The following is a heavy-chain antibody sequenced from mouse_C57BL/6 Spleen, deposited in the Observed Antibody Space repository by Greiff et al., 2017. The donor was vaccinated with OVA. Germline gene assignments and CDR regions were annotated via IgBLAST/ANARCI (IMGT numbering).Heavy chain of an antibody. J-gene: IGHJ1*03. D-gene: IGHD1-1*01. Sequence: QVQLQQPGAELVKPGASVKLSCKASGYTFTSYWMHWVKQRPGQGLEWIGMIHPNSGSTNYNEKFKSKATLTVDKSSSTAYMQISSLTSEDSAVYYCARLTTVVAHWYFDVWGTGTTVTVSS. V-gene: IGHV1-64*01. CDR1: GYTFTSYW. CDR3: ARLTTVVAHWYFDV. CDR2: IHPNSGST.